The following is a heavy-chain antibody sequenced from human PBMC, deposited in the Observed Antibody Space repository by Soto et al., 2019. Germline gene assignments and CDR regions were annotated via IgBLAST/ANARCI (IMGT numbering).Heavy chain of an antibody. Sequence: SETLSLTCAVYGQSFSGHSWAWIRQPPGKGLEWIGEINESGSTYYNPSLKSRVTISTDTSKNQFSLKLSSVSAADTAAYFCARGSGIVALPGELEDVKYDYWGQGTLVTAPQ. V-gene: IGHV4-34*01. CDR2: INESGST. CDR1: GQSFSGHS. D-gene: IGHD1-1*01. CDR3: ARGSGIVALPGELEDVKYDY. J-gene: IGHJ4*02.